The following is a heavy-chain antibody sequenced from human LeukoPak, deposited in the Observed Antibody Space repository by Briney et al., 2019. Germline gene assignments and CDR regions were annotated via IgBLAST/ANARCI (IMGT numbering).Heavy chain of an antibody. V-gene: IGHV1-69*05. CDR1: GGTFSSYA. CDR2: IIPIFGTA. Sequence: SVKVSRKTSGGTFSSYAISRGRQAPGQGLEWMGGIIPIFGTANYAQKFQGRVTITTDESTSTAYMELSSLRSEDTAVYYCARGREPAAINYYYYYMDVWGRGTTVTVSS. CDR3: ARGREPAAINYYYYYMDV. J-gene: IGHJ6*03. D-gene: IGHD2-2*02.